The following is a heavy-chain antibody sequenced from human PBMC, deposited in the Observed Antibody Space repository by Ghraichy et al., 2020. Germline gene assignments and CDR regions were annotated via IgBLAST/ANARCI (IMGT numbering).Heavy chain of an antibody. V-gene: IGHV4-59*01. CDR2: ISYSGST. D-gene: IGHD3-10*01. CDR3: ARESESYRRSAFGY. Sequence: SETPSLTCTVSGGSISSYYWSWIRQPPGKGLEWIGYISYSGSTNYNPSLKSRVTISVDMSKNQFSLKLSSVTAADTAVYYCARESESYRRSAFGYWGQGTLVTVSS. J-gene: IGHJ4*02. CDR1: GGSISSYY.